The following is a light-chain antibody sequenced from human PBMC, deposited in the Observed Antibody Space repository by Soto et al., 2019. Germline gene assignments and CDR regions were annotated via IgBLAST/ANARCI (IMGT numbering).Light chain of an antibody. CDR1: QSISNW. V-gene: IGKV1-5*03. Sequence: DIQMTQSPSTLSASVGDRVTITCRASQSISNWLAWYQQNPGKAPKLLIYKASSLEGGVPSRFSGSGSGTEFTLTISSLQPDDFATYYCQQYNSRYTFGQGTKLEIK. CDR3: QQYNSRYT. J-gene: IGKJ2*01. CDR2: KAS.